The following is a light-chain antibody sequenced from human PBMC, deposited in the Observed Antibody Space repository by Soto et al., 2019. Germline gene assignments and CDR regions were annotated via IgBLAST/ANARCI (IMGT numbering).Light chain of an antibody. CDR1: HSLLQTNGYTY. V-gene: IGKV2-28*01. J-gene: IGKJ1*01. CDR3: MQSLQTPPWT. CDR2: LTS. Sequence: IVMTQSPLSLPVTPGEPASISCRSSHSLLQTNGYTYLDWYLQKPGQSPQLLIYLTSIRASGVPDRFSGSGSGTEFTLKISKVEAEDVGVYYCMQSLQTPPWTFGPGTKVDI.